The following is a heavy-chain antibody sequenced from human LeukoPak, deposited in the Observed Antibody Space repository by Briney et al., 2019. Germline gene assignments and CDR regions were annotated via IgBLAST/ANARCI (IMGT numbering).Heavy chain of an antibody. CDR3: ARDLFGSGSY. D-gene: IGHD1-26*01. J-gene: IGHJ4*02. CDR1: GFTFSNYW. V-gene: IGHV3-74*01. Sequence: PGGSLRLSCAASGFTFSNYWMHWVRQAPGMGLVWVSRISTDGSITNYADSVKGRFTISRDNAKNTLFLQMNSLRAEDTAVYYCARDLFGSGSYWGQGTLVTVSS. CDR2: ISTDGSIT.